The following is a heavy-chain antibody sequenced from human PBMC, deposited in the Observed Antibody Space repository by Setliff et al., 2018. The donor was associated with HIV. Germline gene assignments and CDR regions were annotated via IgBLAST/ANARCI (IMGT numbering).Heavy chain of an antibody. D-gene: IGHD6-25*01. CDR3: TREKFGSGSSVPEVRLFDP. J-gene: IGHJ5*02. V-gene: IGHV4-59*12. CDR1: GGSISSYY. Sequence: SETLSLTCTVSGGSISSYYWSWIRQPPGKGLEWIGYIDYSGSTNYNPSLKSRVTISVDTSKNQFSLRLRSVTDADTAVYFCTREKFGSGSSVPEVRLFDPWSQGTLVTVSS. CDR2: IDYSGST.